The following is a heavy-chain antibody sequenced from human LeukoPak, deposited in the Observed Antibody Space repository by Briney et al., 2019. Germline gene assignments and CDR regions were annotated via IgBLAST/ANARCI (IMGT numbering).Heavy chain of an antibody. CDR2: INPNSGGT. V-gene: IGHV1-2*02. CDR3: ARVRLTAEALTWFEH. D-gene: IGHD2-21*02. Sequence: ASVKVSCKASGYTFTGYYMHWVRQAPGQGLEWMGWINPNSGGTNYAQKFQGRVTMTRDTSISTACMELSRLRSDDTAVYYCARVRLTAEALTWFEHWGRGTLVTVSS. CDR1: GYTFTGYY. J-gene: IGHJ5*02.